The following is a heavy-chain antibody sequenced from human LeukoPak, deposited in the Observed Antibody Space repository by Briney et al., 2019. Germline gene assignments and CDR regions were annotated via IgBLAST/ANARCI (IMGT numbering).Heavy chain of an antibody. D-gene: IGHD3-10*01. CDR1: GFTFSSYW. Sequence: GRSLRLSCAASGFTFSSYWMHWVRQAPGKGLVWVSRINSDGSSTSYADSVKGRFTISRDNAKNTLYLQMNSLRAEDTAVYYCARSPSVRGVISPWGQGTLVTVSS. CDR2: INSDGSST. J-gene: IGHJ5*02. CDR3: ARSPSVRGVISP. V-gene: IGHV3-74*01.